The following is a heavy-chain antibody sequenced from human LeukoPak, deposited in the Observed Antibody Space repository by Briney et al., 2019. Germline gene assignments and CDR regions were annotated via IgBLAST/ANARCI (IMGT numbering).Heavy chain of an antibody. CDR2: LNPNSGNT. V-gene: IGHV1-8*01. D-gene: IGHD6-13*01. CDR3: ARCLRYSSSWYIWFDP. Sequence: ASVKVSCKASGYTFTGYDINWVRQATGQGLEGRGWLNPNSGNTGYAQKFQGRVTMTRNTSISTAYMELNSLRSEDTAVYYCARCLRYSSSWYIWFDPWGQGTLVTVSS. CDR1: GYTFTGYD. J-gene: IGHJ5*02.